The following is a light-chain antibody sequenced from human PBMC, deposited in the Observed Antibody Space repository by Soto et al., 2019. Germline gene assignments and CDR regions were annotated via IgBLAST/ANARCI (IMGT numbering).Light chain of an antibody. V-gene: IGKV3D-15*01. CDR2: DAS. CDR1: QSVTNY. CDR3: QQYNNWPQT. J-gene: IGKJ4*01. Sequence: EIVMPQSPVTLSVSPGERATLTCRASQSVTNYIAWYQQRPGQAPRLLIYDASNRATGVPARFSGSRSGTDFTLTISSLQSEDFAVYYCQQYNNWPQTFGGGTKVDIK.